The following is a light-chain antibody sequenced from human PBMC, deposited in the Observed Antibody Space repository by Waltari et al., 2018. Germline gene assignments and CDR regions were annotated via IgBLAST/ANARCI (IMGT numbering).Light chain of an antibody. V-gene: IGKV3-11*01. CDR1: QSVSSY. CDR3: QQRSNWPPSIT. CDR2: DAS. Sequence: EIVLTQSPATLSLSPGERATLSCRASQSVSSYLAWYQQKPGQAPRLLIYDASNRATGIPARFSGSGSATDFTLTISSLEPEDFAVYYCQQRSNWPPSITFGQGTRLEIK. J-gene: IGKJ5*01.